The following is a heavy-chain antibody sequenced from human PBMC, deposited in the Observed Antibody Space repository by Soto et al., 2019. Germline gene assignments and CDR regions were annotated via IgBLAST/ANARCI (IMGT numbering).Heavy chain of an antibody. CDR2: IYYSGST. V-gene: IGHV4-39*01. J-gene: IGHJ4*02. CDR3: ARQGVITIFGVVMGTDFDY. CDR1: GFSISSSSYY. D-gene: IGHD3-3*01. Sequence: SETLSLTCPVSGFSISSSSYYWGWIRQPPGKGLEWIGSIYYSGSTYYNPSLKSRVTISVDTSKNQFSLKLSSVTAADTAVYYCARQGVITIFGVVMGTDFDYWGQGTLVTVSS.